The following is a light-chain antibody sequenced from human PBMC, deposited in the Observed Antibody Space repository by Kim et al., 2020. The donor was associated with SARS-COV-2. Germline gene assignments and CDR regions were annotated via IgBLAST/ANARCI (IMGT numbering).Light chain of an antibody. CDR3: QQLEYYPIT. Sequence: QLTQSPSSLSASVGDRVTITCRASQGIGSYLAWYQQKPGKAPKLLIYAASTLQSGVPSRFSGSGSATDSTLTITSLQPEDFATYYCQQLEYYPITFGQGTRLEIK. CDR2: AAS. V-gene: IGKV1-9*01. J-gene: IGKJ5*01. CDR1: QGIGSY.